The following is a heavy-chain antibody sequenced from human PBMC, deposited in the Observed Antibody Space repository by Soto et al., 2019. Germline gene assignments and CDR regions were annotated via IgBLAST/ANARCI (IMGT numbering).Heavy chain of an antibody. Sequence: QVQLQQWGAGLLKPSETLSLTCAVYGGSFSGYYWSWIRQPPGKGLEWIGEINHSGGTNYNPSLKSRVTISVDTSKNQFSLKLSSVTAADTAVYYCARGAGYYGSGSYTLFYYYYGMDVWGQGTTVTVSS. CDR3: ARGAGYYGSGSYTLFYYYYGMDV. CDR2: INHSGGT. D-gene: IGHD3-10*01. CDR1: GGSFSGYY. J-gene: IGHJ6*02. V-gene: IGHV4-34*01.